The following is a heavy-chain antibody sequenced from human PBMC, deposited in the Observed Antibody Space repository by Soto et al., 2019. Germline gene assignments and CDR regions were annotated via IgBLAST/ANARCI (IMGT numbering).Heavy chain of an antibody. CDR3: AREALVGATGGGVYYYYYGMDV. V-gene: IGHV3-21*01. CDR1: GFTCSSYS. CDR2: ISSSSSYI. D-gene: IGHD1-26*01. J-gene: IGHJ6*02. Sequence: VGSLRLSCAASGFTCSSYSMNWARQAPGKGLEWVSSISSSSSYIYYADSVKGRFTISRDNAKNSLYLQMNSLRAEDTAVYYCAREALVGATGGGVYYYYYGMDVWGQGTTVTVSS.